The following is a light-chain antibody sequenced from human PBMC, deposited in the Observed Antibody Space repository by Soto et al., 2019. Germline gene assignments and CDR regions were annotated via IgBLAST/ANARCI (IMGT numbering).Light chain of an antibody. V-gene: IGLV1-44*01. Sequence: QSVLTQPPSASGTPGQRVTIPCSGSSSNIGRNTVNWYQQLPGTAPKLLIYSNNQRPSGVPDRFSGSRSGTSASLAISGLQSEDEADYYCAAWDDSLNGWVFGGGTKLT. CDR3: AAWDDSLNGWV. J-gene: IGLJ3*02. CDR2: SNN. CDR1: SSNIGRNT.